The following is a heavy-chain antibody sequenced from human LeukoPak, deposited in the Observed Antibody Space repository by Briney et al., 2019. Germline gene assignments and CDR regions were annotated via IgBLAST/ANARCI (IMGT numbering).Heavy chain of an antibody. CDR1: GFTFSSYS. CDR2: ISSSSSYI. J-gene: IGHJ4*02. Sequence: KPGGSLRLSCAASGFTFSSYSMNWVRQAPGKGLEWVSSISSSSSYIYYADSVKGRFTISRDNAKNSLYLQMNSPRAEDTAVYYCARAGYCSGGSCYHDFDYWGQGTLVTVSS. V-gene: IGHV3-21*01. D-gene: IGHD2-15*01. CDR3: ARAGYCSGGSCYHDFDY.